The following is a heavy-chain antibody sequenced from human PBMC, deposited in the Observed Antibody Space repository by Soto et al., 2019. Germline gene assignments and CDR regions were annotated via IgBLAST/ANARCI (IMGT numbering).Heavy chain of an antibody. Sequence: QVQLVQSGAEVKKPGASVKVSCLTSGYTFNSFYIHWVRQTPGQGFEWLGIINPSGGHTTYAQGVQDRIALTRDTSTRTVYMELSSLTSEDTAVYYCARRAIVGGTFDFWGQGTLVTVSS. J-gene: IGHJ4*02. D-gene: IGHD1-26*01. CDR3: ARRAIVGGTFDF. CDR1: GYTFNSFY. V-gene: IGHV1-46*02. CDR2: INPSGGHT.